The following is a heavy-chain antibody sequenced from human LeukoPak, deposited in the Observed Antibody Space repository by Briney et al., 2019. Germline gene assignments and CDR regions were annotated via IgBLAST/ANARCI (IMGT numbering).Heavy chain of an antibody. Sequence: GGSLRLLCAASGFTFSSYSMNWVRQAPGKGLEWVSSINNSSSYIYYADSVKGRFTISRDKSKKSLYLQMNSLRAEDTAVYYCARDQYTLASWGLGTTVTVSS. CDR1: GFTFSSYS. CDR2: INNSSSYI. J-gene: IGHJ6*02. D-gene: IGHD1-1*01. V-gene: IGHV3-21*01. CDR3: ARDQYTLAS.